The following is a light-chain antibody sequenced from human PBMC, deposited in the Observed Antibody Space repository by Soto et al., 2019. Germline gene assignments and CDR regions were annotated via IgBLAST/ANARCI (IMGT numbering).Light chain of an antibody. Sequence: QSALTQPRSVSGSPGPSVTISCTGTSSDVGGYTYVSWYQQHPGKAPKLMLYDVSKRPSGVPDRFSGSKSGNTASLTISGLQAEDEADYYCCSYAGSYTFEDVVFGGGTKLTVL. CDR2: DVS. J-gene: IGLJ2*01. CDR1: SSDVGGYTY. V-gene: IGLV2-11*01. CDR3: CSYAGSYTFEDVV.